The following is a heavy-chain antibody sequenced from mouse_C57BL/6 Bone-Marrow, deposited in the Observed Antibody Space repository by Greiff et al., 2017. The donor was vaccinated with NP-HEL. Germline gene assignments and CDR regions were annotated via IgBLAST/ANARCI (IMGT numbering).Heavy chain of an antibody. CDR2: ISYSGST. J-gene: IGHJ4*01. Sequence: VQLKQSGPGLAKPSQTLSLSCSVSGYSITSDYWNWIRKFPGNKLEYMGYISYSGSTSYNPSLNSRISITRDTSKNQYYLQLNSVTTEDTATYYCARSPLWLRRNYYAMDYWGQGTSVTVTA. CDR3: ARSPLWLRRNYYAMDY. CDR1: GYSITSDY. D-gene: IGHD2-2*01. V-gene: IGHV3-8*01.